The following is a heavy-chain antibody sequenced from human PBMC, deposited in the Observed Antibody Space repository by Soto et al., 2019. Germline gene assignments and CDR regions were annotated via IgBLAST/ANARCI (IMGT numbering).Heavy chain of an antibody. J-gene: IGHJ4*02. CDR2: IYYSGST. V-gene: IGHV4-39*01. CDR1: GGSISSSSYY. CDR3: VPGYYDFWSGYYLFDY. Sequence: TSETLSLTCTVSGGSISSSSYYWGWIRQPPGKGLEWIGSIYYSGSTYYNPSLKSRVTISVDTSKNQFSLKLSSVTAADTAVYYCVPGYYDFWSGYYLFDYWGQGTLVTVSS. D-gene: IGHD3-3*01.